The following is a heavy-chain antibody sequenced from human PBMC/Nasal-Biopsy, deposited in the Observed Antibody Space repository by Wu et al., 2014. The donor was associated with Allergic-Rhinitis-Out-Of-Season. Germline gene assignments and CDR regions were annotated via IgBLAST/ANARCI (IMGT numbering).Heavy chain of an antibody. CDR3: ARVDTATFGFDY. CDR1: GFTFSSYA. J-gene: IGHJ4*02. D-gene: IGHD5-18*01. V-gene: IGHV3-30-3*01. Sequence: LRLSCAASGFTFSSYAMHWVRQAPGKGLEWVAVISYDGSNKYYADSVKGRFTISRDNSKNTLYLQMNSLRAEDTAVYYCARVDTATFGFDYWGQGTLVTVSS. CDR2: ISYDGSNK.